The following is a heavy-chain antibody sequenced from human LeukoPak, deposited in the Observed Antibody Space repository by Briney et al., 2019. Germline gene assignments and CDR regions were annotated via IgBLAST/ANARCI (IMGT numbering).Heavy chain of an antibody. CDR1: GFTFSDYY. CDR3: ARPVVAATTPDTFDI. D-gene: IGHD2-15*01. J-gene: IGHJ3*02. V-gene: IGHV3-11*04. Sequence: GGSLRLSCAASGFTFSDYYMSWIRQAPGKWLEWVSYISSGGRTIYYADSVKGRFTMSRDNAKNSLYLQMNSLRAEDTAVYYCARPVVAATTPDTFDIWGQGTMVTVSS. CDR2: ISSGGRTI.